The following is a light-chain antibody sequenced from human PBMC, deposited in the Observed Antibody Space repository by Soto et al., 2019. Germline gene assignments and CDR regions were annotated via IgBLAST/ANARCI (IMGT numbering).Light chain of an antibody. Sequence: QSALTQPASVSGSPGQSISISCTGTDSDIGGYDYVSWYQQHPGKAPKLVISGVNNRPSGVSSRFSGSKSGNTASLTISGLQPEDEAYYYCSSYVVTGAQVIFGGGTQLTVL. CDR2: GVN. CDR1: DSDIGGYDY. J-gene: IGLJ2*01. V-gene: IGLV2-14*03. CDR3: SSYVVTGAQVI.